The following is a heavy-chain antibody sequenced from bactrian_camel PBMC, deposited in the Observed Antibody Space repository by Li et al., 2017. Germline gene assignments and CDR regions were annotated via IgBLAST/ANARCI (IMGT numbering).Heavy chain of an antibody. J-gene: IGHJ4*01. Sequence: HVQLVESGGGLVQPGGSLRLSCAASGFTFSSYVIYWVRQAPGKEREGVAGISTGGGGAYYADSVKGRFAISRDNAKNSAYLQMNSLKNEDTAVYYCATWGDRGWPPSEQGQGTQVTVS. D-gene: IGHD5*01. CDR2: ISTGGGGA. CDR1: GFTFSSYV. V-gene: IGHV3S1*01.